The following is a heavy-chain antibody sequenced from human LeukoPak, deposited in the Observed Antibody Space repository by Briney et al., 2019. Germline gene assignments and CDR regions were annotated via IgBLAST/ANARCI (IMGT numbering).Heavy chain of an antibody. CDR1: GFTFSSYA. J-gene: IGHJ4*02. CDR2: ISYDGSNK. CDR3: ARDGYGPYLRLVY. D-gene: IGHD2-2*03. V-gene: IGHV3-30*04. Sequence: PGRSLRLSCAASGFTFSSYAMHWVRQAPGKGLEWVAVISYDGSNKYYADSVKGRFTISRDNSKNTLYLQMNSLRAEDTAVYYCARDGYGPYLRLVYWGQGTLVTVSS.